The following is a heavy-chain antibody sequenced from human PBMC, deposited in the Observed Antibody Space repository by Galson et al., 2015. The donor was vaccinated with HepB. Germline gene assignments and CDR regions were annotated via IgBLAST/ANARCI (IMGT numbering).Heavy chain of an antibody. CDR3: AKDGHYYGGNSRPLDY. CDR2: ISDDGSTK. CDR1: GFIFSSEG. D-gene: IGHD4-23*01. Sequence: SLRVSCAASGFIFSSEGMHWVRQAPGKGLEWVAIISDDGSTKYYADSVKGRFTISRDNSKNMLYLQMNSLRTEDTAVYYWAKDGHYYGGNSRPLDYWGQGTLVTVSS. J-gene: IGHJ4*02. V-gene: IGHV3-30*18.